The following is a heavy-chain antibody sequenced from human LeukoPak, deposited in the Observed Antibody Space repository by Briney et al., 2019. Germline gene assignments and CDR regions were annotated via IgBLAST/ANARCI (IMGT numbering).Heavy chain of an antibody. CDR1: GFSFGDDY. D-gene: IGHD6-19*01. Sequence: GGSLRLSCAVSGFSFGDDYMSWIRQAPGQGLEWVSYISNSGSYTNYADSVEGRFTISRDNAENSLYLQMNSVRAEDTAVYYCARSRGAGPGAYFDYWGQGTLVTVTS. J-gene: IGHJ4*02. CDR3: ARSRGAGPGAYFDY. V-gene: IGHV3-11*03. CDR2: ISNSGSYT.